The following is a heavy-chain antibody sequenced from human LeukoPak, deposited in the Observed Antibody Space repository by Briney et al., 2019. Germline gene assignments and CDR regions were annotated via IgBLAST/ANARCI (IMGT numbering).Heavy chain of an antibody. D-gene: IGHD5-18*01. V-gene: IGHV3-66*01. J-gene: IGHJ2*01. CDR2: IYSGGST. Sequence: GGSLRLSCAASGFTVSSNYMSWVRQAPGKGLEWVSVIYSGGSTYYADSVKGRFTIFRDNSKNTLYLQMNSLRAEDTAVYYCARDTAMAGANWYFDLWGRGTLVTVSS. CDR3: ARDTAMAGANWYFDL. CDR1: GFTVSSNY.